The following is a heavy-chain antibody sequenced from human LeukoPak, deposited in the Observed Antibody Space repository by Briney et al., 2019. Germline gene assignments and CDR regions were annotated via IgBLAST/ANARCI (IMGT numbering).Heavy chain of an antibody. CDR3: ARGYSRYYYDTPFDY. CDR1: GFTFSSYE. D-gene: IGHD3-22*01. CDR2: ISSSGSTI. Sequence: PGGSLRLSCAASGFTFSSYEMNWVRQAPGKGLECVSYISSSGSTIYYADSVKGRFTISRDNAKNSLYLQMNSLRAEDTAVYYCARGYSRYYYDTPFDYWGQGTLVTVSS. V-gene: IGHV3-48*03. J-gene: IGHJ4*02.